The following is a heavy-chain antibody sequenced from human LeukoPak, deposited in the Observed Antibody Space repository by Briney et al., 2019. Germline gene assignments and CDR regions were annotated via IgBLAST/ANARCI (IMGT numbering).Heavy chain of an antibody. Sequence: GASVKVSCKASGYSFTSYGINWVRQAPGQGLEWMGWITTYNGKTNYAQKFQGRVTMTTDTFTSTAYMEVRSLRSDDTAVYHCARIDYGYNSVGAIDYWGQGTLVTVSS. J-gene: IGHJ4*02. CDR3: ARIDYGYNSVGAIDY. D-gene: IGHD4/OR15-4a*01. CDR1: GYSFTSYG. V-gene: IGHV1-18*01. CDR2: ITTYNGKT.